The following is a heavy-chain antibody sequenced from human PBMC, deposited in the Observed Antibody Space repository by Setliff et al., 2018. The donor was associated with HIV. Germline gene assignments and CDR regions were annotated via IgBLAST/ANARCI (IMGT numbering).Heavy chain of an antibody. CDR3: AKDRWGGKPYYFDY. Sequence: PGGSLRLSCAASGFSFSSYGMHWVRQAPGKGLEWVAVIWYDGSNKYYADSVKGRFTISRDNSKNTLYLQMNSLRAEDTAVYYCAKDRWGGKPYYFDYWGQGMLVTVSS. CDR1: GFSFSSYG. J-gene: IGHJ4*02. D-gene: IGHD7-27*01. CDR2: IWYDGSNK. V-gene: IGHV3-33*06.